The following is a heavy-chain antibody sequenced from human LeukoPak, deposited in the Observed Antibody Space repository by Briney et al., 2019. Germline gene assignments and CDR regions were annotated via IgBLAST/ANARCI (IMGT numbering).Heavy chain of an antibody. CDR3: AKEEQQLVISY. Sequence: QAGGSLSFSCSASGFTIDDQAIQWLRQAPGKGLGWVSLISGDGGSTYYADSVKGRFTISRDNSKNSLYLQMNSLRTEDTALYYCAKEEQQLVISYWGQVTLVTVSS. CDR1: GFTIDDQA. V-gene: IGHV3-43*02. CDR2: ISGDGGST. D-gene: IGHD6-13*01. J-gene: IGHJ4*02.